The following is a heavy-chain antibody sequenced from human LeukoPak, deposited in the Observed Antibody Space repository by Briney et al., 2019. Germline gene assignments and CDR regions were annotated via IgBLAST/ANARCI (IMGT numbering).Heavy chain of an antibody. Sequence: GGSLRLSCAASGFTFSSYGMHWVRQAPGKGLEWVAVISYDGSNKYYADSVKGRFTISRDNSKNTLYLQMNSLRAEDTAVYYCAKADPSGFLDYWGQGTLVTVSS. CDR3: AKADPSGFLDY. D-gene: IGHD1-26*01. CDR1: GFTFSSYG. V-gene: IGHV3-30*18. CDR2: ISYDGSNK. J-gene: IGHJ4*02.